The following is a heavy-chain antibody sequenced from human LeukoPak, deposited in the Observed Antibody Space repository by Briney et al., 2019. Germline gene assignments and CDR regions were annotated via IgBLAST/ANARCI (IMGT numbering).Heavy chain of an antibody. CDR1: GYTFTSYD. J-gene: IGHJ5*02. CDR2: MNPNSGNT. CDR3: ARGHRSSGYYYIWFGP. V-gene: IGHV1-8*01. D-gene: IGHD3-22*01. Sequence: ASVKVSCKASGYTFTSYDINWVRQATGQGLEWMGWMNPNSGNTGYAQKFQGRVTMTRNTSISTAYMELSSLRSEDTAVYYCARGHRSSGYYYIWFGPWGRGTLVTVSS.